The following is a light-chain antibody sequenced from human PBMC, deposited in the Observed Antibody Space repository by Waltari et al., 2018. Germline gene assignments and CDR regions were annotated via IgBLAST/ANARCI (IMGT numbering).Light chain of an antibody. CDR1: QSVDSD. V-gene: IGKV3-11*01. Sequence: EIVLTQSPATLSLSPGERATISCRASQSVDSDLAWYQQKPGQAPRLLIYDASNRATGIPARFSGSGSGTDFTLTISSLEPEDFAVYYCQQRSNWPPITFGQGTRLEIK. J-gene: IGKJ5*01. CDR2: DAS. CDR3: QQRSNWPPIT.